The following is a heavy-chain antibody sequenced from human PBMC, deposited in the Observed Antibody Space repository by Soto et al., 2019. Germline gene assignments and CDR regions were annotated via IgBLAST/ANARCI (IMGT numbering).Heavy chain of an antibody. D-gene: IGHD6-25*01. V-gene: IGHV4-34*01. CDR2: INHRGST. CDR1: GGSFSGYY. J-gene: IGHJ6*02. CDR3: ARGSRVKIPAASGRDYYYHGLDV. Sequence: QVQLQQWGAGLLKPSETLSLTCAVYGGSFSGYYWSWIRQPPGKGLEWIGEINHRGSTNYNPSLKRRVTMSVDTSKNTFSLKLNSVTAADTAVYYCARGSRVKIPAASGRDYYYHGLDVWGQGTAVTVSS.